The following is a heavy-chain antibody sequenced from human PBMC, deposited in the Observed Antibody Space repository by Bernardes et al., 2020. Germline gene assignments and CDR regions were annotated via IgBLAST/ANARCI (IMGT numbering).Heavy chain of an antibody. CDR1: GFTFSNYS. D-gene: IGHD3-16*01. Sequence: SLRLSCAASGFTFSNYSINWVRQAPGKGLEWVSSVSGSSTYIYYADSVRGRFTISRDNAKNSLYLQMNSLRAEDTAVYYCARSPGGYCFDFWGQGTLVTVSS. V-gene: IGHV3-21*01. CDR2: VSGSSTYI. CDR3: ARSPGGYCFDF. J-gene: IGHJ4*02.